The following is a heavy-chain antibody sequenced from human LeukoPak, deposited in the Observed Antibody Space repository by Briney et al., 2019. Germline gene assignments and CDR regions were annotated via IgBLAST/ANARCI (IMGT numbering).Heavy chain of an antibody. CDR2: ISYDGSNK. CDR1: GFTFSSYA. J-gene: IGHJ4*02. D-gene: IGHD3-3*01. Sequence: GGSLRLSCAASGFTFSSYAMHWVRQAPGKGLEWVAVISYDGSNKYYADSVKSRFTISRDNSKNTLYLQMNSLRAEDTAVYYCARDPWGGGGITIFGVVIIGGSFDYWGQGTLVTVSS. CDR3: ARDPWGGGGITIFGVVIIGGSFDY. V-gene: IGHV3-30-3*01.